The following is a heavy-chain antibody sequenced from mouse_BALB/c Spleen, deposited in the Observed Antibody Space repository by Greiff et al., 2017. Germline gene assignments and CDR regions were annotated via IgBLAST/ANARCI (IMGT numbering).Heavy chain of an antibody. CDR2: ISSGSSTI. D-gene: IGHD1-1*01. CDR1: GFTFSSFG. CDR3: ARSGGSSPAWFAY. Sequence: EVQLVESGGGLVQPGGSRKLSCAASGFTFSSFGMHWVRQAPEKGLEWVAYISSGSSTIYYADTVKGRFTISRDNPKNTLFLQMTSLRSEDTAMYYCARSGGSSPAWFAYWGQGTTLTVSS. V-gene: IGHV5-17*02. J-gene: IGHJ2*01.